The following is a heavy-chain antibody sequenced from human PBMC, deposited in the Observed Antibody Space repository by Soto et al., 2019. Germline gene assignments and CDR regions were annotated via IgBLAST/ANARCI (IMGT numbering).Heavy chain of an antibody. CDR1: GGSISSYY. D-gene: IGHD4-17*01. Sequence: SETLSLTCTVSGGSISSYYWGWIRQPPGKGLEWIGYIYYSGSTNYNPSLKSRVAISVDTSKNQFSLKLSSVTAADTAVYYCARHGLFGDYEFEYWGQGTLVTVSS. CDR3: ARHGLFGDYEFEY. CDR2: IYYSGST. J-gene: IGHJ4*02. V-gene: IGHV4-59*08.